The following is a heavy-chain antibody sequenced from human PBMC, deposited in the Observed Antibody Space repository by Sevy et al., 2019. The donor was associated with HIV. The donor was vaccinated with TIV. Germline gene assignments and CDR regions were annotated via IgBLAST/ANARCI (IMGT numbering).Heavy chain of an antibody. Sequence: GGSLRLSCAASGFTFSDYYMSWIRHAPGKGLEWVSYISSSGSTIYYADSVKGRFTISRDNAKNSLYLQMNSLRAEDTAVYYCARVYGDYAEWEYYFDYWGQGTLVTVSS. V-gene: IGHV3-11*01. D-gene: IGHD4-17*01. CDR3: ARVYGDYAEWEYYFDY. CDR1: GFTFSDYY. CDR2: ISSSGSTI. J-gene: IGHJ4*02.